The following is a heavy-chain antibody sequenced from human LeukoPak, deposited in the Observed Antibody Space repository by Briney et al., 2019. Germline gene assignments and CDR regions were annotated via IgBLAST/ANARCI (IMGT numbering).Heavy chain of an antibody. V-gene: IGHV4-39*07. CDR1: GGSISSGGYY. CDR2: INHSGST. Sequence: SETLSLTCTVSGGSISSGGYYWSWIRQPPGKGLEWIGEINHSGSTNYNPSLKSRVTISVDTSKNQFSLKLSSVTAADTAVYYCARRVSVVPAGFDYWGQGTLVTVSS. J-gene: IGHJ4*02. D-gene: IGHD2-2*01. CDR3: ARRVSVVPAGFDY.